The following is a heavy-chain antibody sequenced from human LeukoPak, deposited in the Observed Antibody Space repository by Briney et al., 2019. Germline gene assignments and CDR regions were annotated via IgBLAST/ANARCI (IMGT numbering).Heavy chain of an antibody. Sequence: QPGGSLRLSRAASGFTFSSYWMSWVRQAPGKGLEWVANIKQDGSENFYVDSVKGRFTISRDNAKNSLYLQMNSLRAEDTAVYWCARGRGVDYWGQGTLVTVSS. J-gene: IGHJ4*02. CDR1: GFTFSSYW. D-gene: IGHD3-10*01. CDR3: ARGRGVDY. V-gene: IGHV3-7*01. CDR2: IKQDGSEN.